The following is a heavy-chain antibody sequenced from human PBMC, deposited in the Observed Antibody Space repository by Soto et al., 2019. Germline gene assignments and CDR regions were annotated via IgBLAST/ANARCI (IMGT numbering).Heavy chain of an antibody. CDR3: AGGRRWLQLDLGFDY. Sequence: QVQLVDSGGGVVQPGRSLRLSCAASEFIFNSYAMHWVRQAPGKGLEWVAVISFDGTNKYHADSVKGRFTVSRDNSKNTLYLQMNSLRAEDTAVYYCAGGRRWLQLDLGFDYWGQGTLVTVSS. CDR2: ISFDGTNK. D-gene: IGHD5-12*01. J-gene: IGHJ4*02. CDR1: EFIFNSYA. V-gene: IGHV3-30-3*01.